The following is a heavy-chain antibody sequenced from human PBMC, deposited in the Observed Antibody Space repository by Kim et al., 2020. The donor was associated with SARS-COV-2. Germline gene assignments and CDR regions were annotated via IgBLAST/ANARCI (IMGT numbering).Heavy chain of an antibody. V-gene: IGHV3-9*01. Sequence: GGSLRLSCAASGFTFDDYAMHWVRQAPGKGLEWVSGISWNSGSIGYADSVKGRFTISRDNAKNSLYLQMNSLRAEDTALYYCAKDIVELEFTYFDYWGQGTLVTVSS. D-gene: IGHD1-26*01. J-gene: IGHJ4*02. CDR3: AKDIVELEFTYFDY. CDR1: GFTFDDYA. CDR2: ISWNSGSI.